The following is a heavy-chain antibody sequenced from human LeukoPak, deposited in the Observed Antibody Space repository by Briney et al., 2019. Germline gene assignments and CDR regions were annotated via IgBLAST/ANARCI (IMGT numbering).Heavy chain of an antibody. J-gene: IGHJ6*02. CDR1: GFTFDDYA. Sequence: GRSLRLSCAASGFTFDDYAMHWVRQAPGKGLEWVSGISWNSGSIGYADSVKGRFTIPRDNAKNSLYLQMNSLRAEDTALYYCAKGRMDYYYGMDLWGQGTTVTVSS. D-gene: IGHD2-8*01. CDR2: ISWNSGSI. CDR3: AKGRMDYYYGMDL. V-gene: IGHV3-9*01.